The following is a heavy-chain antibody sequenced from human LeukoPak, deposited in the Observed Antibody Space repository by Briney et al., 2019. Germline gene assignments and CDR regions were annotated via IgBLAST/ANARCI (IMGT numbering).Heavy chain of an antibody. V-gene: IGHV4-39*01. CDR1: GGSMSSSSYY. J-gene: IGHJ4*02. D-gene: IGHD2-15*01. CDR2: IYYSGTT. CDR3: ARQQALPDY. Sequence: SETLSLTCTVSGGSMSSSSYYWGWIRQPPGKGLEWIGTIYYSGTTYYNPSLKSRVTISVDTSKNQFSLKLSSVSAADTAVYYCARQQALPDYWGQGTLVTVSS.